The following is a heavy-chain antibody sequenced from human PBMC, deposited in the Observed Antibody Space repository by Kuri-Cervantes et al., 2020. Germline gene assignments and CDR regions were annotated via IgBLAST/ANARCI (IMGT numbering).Heavy chain of an antibody. D-gene: IGHD5-24*01. CDR2: IYHSGST. CDR1: GYSISSGYY. CDR3: ASRWLQRGNDY. Sequence: SETLSLTCAVSGYSISSGYYWGWIRQPPGKGLEWIGSIYHSGSTYYNPSLKSRVTISVDTSKNQFSLKLSSVTAADTAVYYCASRWLQRGNDYWGQGTLVTVSS. V-gene: IGHV4-38-2*01. J-gene: IGHJ4*02.